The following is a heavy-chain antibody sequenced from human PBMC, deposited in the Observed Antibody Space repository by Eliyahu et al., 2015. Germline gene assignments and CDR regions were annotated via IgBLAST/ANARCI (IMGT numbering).Heavy chain of an antibody. D-gene: IGHD3-22*01. CDR1: GFTFSSYG. J-gene: IGHJ4*01. CDR2: ISSRRTYI. CDR3: ATGVSGDYYRDDY. Sequence: EVQLVESXGALVKPGGSXXLSCAASGFTFSSYGMNWVRQAPGKGLEWVSSISSRRTYISYADSVKGRFTISRDNAKNSLYLQMNSLRAEDSGMYYCATGVSGDYYRDDYWGHGTLVTVSS. V-gene: IGHV3-21*02.